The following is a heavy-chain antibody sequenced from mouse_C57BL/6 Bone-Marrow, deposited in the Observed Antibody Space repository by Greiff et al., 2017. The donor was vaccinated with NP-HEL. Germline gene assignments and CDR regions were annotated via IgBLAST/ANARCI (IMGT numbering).Heavy chain of an antibody. D-gene: IGHD1-1*01. V-gene: IGHV2-2*01. CDR3: ARNKYYGSSCGAWFAY. Sequence: VQRVESGPGLVQPSQSLSITCTVSGFSLTSYGVHWVRQSPGKGLEWLGVIWSGGSTDYNAAFISRLSISKDNSKSQVFFKLNSLQADDTAIYYCARNKYYGSSCGAWFAYWGQGTLVTVSA. J-gene: IGHJ3*01. CDR2: IWSGGST. CDR1: GFSLTSYG.